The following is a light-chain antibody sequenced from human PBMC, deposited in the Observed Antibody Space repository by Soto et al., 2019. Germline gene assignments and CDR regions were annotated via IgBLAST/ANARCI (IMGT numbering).Light chain of an antibody. CDR2: EVT. J-gene: IGLJ2*01. V-gene: IGLV2-14*01. CDR3: SSYTSSAYVV. CDR1: SSDVGGFNY. Sequence: QSVLTQSASVSGSPGQSITISCTGTSSDVGGFNYVSWYQLHPGKAPKLMIYEVTNRPSGISNRFSGSKSGNTASLTISGLQAEDEADYYCSSYTSSAYVVFGGGTKVTVL.